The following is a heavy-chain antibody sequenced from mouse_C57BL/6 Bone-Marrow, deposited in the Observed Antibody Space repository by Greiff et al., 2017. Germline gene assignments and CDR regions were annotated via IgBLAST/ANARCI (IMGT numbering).Heavy chain of an antibody. J-gene: IGHJ3*01. CDR1: GYTFTSYW. V-gene: IGHV1-55*01. CDR3: ARESIYRGSCVEGAY. Sequence: VQLQQPGAELVKPGASVKMSCKASGYTFTSYWITWVKQRPGQGLEWIGDIYTGSGSTNYNDKLKSKATLTVDKSTSTTYLLHSSLTSADAAVYYCARESIYRGSCVEGAYWGQGTLVTVSA. CDR2: IYTGSGST. D-gene: IGHD1-3*01.